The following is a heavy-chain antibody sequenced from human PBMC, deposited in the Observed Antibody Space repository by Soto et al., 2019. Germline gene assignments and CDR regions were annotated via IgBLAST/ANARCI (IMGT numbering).Heavy chain of an antibody. CDR3: AKDVESTVTTGLTADY. J-gene: IGHJ4*02. CDR2: ISGSGGST. D-gene: IGHD4-17*01. CDR1: GFTFSSYA. Sequence: EVQLLESGGGLVQPGGSLRLSCAASGFTFSSYAMSWVRQAPGKGLEWVSAISGSGGSTYYADSVKGRFTISRDNSKNTLYLQMNSLRAEDTAVYYCAKDVESTVTTGLTADYWGQGTLVTVSS. V-gene: IGHV3-23*01.